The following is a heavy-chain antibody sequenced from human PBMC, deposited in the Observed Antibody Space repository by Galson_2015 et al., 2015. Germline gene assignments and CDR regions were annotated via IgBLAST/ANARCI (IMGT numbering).Heavy chain of an antibody. V-gene: IGHV1-46*01. D-gene: IGHD6-19*01. CDR1: GYTFTSYY. CDR2: INPSGGST. J-gene: IGHJ5*02. CDR3: ARGRSIAVALWWFDP. Sequence: SVKVSCKASGYTFTSYYMHWVRQAPGQGLEWMGIINPSGGSTSYAQKFQGRVTMTRDTSTSTVYMELSSLRSGDTAVYYCARGRSIAVALWWFDPWGQGTLVTVSS.